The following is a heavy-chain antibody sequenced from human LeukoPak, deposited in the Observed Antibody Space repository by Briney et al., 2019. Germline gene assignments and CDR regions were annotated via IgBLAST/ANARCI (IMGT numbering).Heavy chain of an antibody. CDR3: ARLRWERGALDY. CDR1: GYTFTGYF. CDR2: INPNNGDT. J-gene: IGHJ4*02. Sequence: ASVKVSCKAAGYTFTGYFMDWVRQAPGQGLEWMGGINPNNGDTKFAQKFEGRVTMTRDTSITTAYMELSSLKSDDTAVYYCARLRWERGALDYWGQGTPVTVSS. V-gene: IGHV1-2*02. D-gene: IGHD1-26*01.